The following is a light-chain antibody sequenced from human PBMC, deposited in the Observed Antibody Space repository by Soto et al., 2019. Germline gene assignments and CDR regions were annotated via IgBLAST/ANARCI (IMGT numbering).Light chain of an antibody. CDR1: QSLSRN. V-gene: IGKV3-11*01. J-gene: IGKJ1*01. CDR2: DAS. Sequence: EIVLTQSPATLSLSPGERATLSCRASQSLSRNFLAWYQQKPGQAPRLLIYDASNRATGIPARFGGSGSGTDFTLTISSLEPEDFAVYYCQQRSNWPPWTFGQGTKVDIK. CDR3: QQRSNWPPWT.